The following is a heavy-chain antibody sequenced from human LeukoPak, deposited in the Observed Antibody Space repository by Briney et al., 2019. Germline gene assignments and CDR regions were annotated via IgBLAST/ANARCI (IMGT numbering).Heavy chain of an antibody. CDR3: ARGSRRVGATNAWAGEYYFDY. CDR2: IIPIFGTA. D-gene: IGHD1-26*01. J-gene: IGHJ4*02. Sequence: GASVKVSCKASGGTFSSYAISWVRQAPGQGLEWMGGIIPIFGTANYAQKFQGRVTITTDESTSTAYMELSSLRSEDTAVYYCARGSRRVGATNAWAGEYYFDYWGQGTLVTVSS. CDR1: GGTFSSYA. V-gene: IGHV1-69*05.